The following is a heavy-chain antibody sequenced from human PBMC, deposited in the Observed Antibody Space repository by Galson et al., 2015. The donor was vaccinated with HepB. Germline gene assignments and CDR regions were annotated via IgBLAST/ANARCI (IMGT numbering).Heavy chain of an antibody. CDR3: ARGLESDFWTGYYYQGAAFDY. Sequence: SLRLSCADSGFTFSDYYMGWIRQAPGKGLEWVSYISPSTIYKNYADSVRGRFTISRDNANNSLFLQMNSLRAEDTAVYYCARGLESDFWTGYYYQGAAFDYLGLGTLGTVSP. D-gene: IGHD3/OR15-3a*01. CDR1: GFTFSDYY. V-gene: IGHV3-11*06. J-gene: IGHJ4*02. CDR2: ISPSTIYK.